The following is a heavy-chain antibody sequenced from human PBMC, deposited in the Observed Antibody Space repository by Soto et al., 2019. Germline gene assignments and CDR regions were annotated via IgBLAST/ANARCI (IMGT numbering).Heavy chain of an antibody. CDR3: AAAAGYCSRVNCYSLAY. D-gene: IGHD2-2*01. V-gene: IGHV3-23*01. J-gene: IGHJ4*02. CDR1: GFTFSAHA. Sequence: EVRLLESGGGLVQPGGSLRLSCEASGFTFSAHAMSWVRQAPGKGPEWVSAISGGGDSTYSADCVKGRFTISRDNSKKPVYLNMDSVRAEDTAMYYCAAAAGYCSRVNCYSLAYWGEGALVTVSP. CDR2: ISGGGDST.